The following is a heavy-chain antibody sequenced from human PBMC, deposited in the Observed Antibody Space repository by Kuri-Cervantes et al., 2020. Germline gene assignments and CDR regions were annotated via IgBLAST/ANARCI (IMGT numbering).Heavy chain of an antibody. V-gene: IGHV4-39*01. J-gene: IGHJ3*02. D-gene: IGHD6-19*01. CDR2: IYYSGST. Sequence: SETLSLTCTVSGGSISSGSYYWSWIRQPPGPGLEWIGSIYYSGSTYYNPSLKRRVTISVDTSKNQFSLKLSSVAAADTAVYYCASDPQHYSSGWYQAFDIWGQGTMVTVSS. CDR3: ASDPQHYSSGWYQAFDI. CDR1: GGSISSGSYY.